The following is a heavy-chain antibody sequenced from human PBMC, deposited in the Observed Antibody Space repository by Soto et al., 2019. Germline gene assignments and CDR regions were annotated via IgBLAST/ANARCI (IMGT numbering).Heavy chain of an antibody. J-gene: IGHJ6*03. CDR1: GGSFSGYY. D-gene: IGHD2-8*01. CDR3: ARATPPKYCTNGVCPGGGYYYMDV. Sequence: SSETLSLTCAVYGGSFSGYYWSWIRQPPGKGLEWIGEINHSGSTNYNPSLKSRVTISVDTSKNQFSLKLSSVTAADTAVYYCARATPPKYCTNGVCPGGGYYYMDVWGKGTTVTVSS. V-gene: IGHV4-34*01. CDR2: INHSGST.